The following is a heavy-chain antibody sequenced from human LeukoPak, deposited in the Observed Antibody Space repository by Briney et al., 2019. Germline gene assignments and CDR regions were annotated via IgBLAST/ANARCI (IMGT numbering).Heavy chain of an antibody. CDR1: GITLSNYA. Sequence: GGSLRLSCAVSGITLSNYAISWVRQAPGKWLEWVAGISGRGGGSKSANSVKSSFTISRDNTKHTLYLKMNTMRADDTDVYFCANRGVVIRVILVGFHKEAYYFDSWGQGALVTVSS. CDR3: ANRGVVIRVILVGFHKEAYYFDS. J-gene: IGHJ4*02. V-gene: IGHV3-23*01. CDR2: ISGRGGGS. D-gene: IGHD3-22*01.